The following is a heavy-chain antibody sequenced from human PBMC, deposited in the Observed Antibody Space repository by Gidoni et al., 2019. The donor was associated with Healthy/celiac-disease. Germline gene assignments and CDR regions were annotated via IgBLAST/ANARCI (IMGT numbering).Heavy chain of an antibody. CDR1: GFTFSSYS. CDR3: AREDSGRYYDSSADY. Sequence: EVQLVESGGGWVQPGGSLRLSCAASGFTFSSYSMNWVRQAPGKGLEWVSYISSSSSTIYYADSVKGRFTISRDNAKNSLYLQMNSLRDEDMAVYYCAREDSGRYYDSSADYWGQGTLVTVSS. CDR2: ISSSSSTI. J-gene: IGHJ4*02. V-gene: IGHV3-48*02. D-gene: IGHD3-22*01.